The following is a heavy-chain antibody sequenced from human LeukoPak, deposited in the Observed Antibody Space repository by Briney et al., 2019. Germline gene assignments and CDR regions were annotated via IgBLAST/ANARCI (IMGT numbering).Heavy chain of an antibody. J-gene: IGHJ3*02. CDR2: INPSGGST. D-gene: IGHD6-6*01. CDR3: ARDRETYSSSLKAFDI. CDR1: GYTFTSYY. Sequence: ASVKVSCKASGYTFTSYYMHWVRQAPGQGLEWMGIINPSGGSTTYAQKFQGRITMTRDTSTSTVYMELSSLRSEDTAVYYCARDRETYSSSLKAFDIWDQGTMVTVSS. V-gene: IGHV1-46*01.